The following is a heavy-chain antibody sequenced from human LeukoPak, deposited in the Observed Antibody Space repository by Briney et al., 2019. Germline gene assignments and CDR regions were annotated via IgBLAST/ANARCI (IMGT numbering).Heavy chain of an antibody. CDR2: IYTSGST. V-gene: IGHV4-4*07. CDR3: ARMLRYYDSSGYYVDY. D-gene: IGHD3-22*01. CDR1: GGSISSYY. Sequence: TPSETLSLXCTVSGGSISSYYWSWIRQPAGKGLEWIGRIYTSGSTNYNPSLKSRVTMSVDTSKNQFSLKLSSVTAADTAVYYCARMLRYYDSSGYYVDYWGQGTLVTVSS. J-gene: IGHJ4*02.